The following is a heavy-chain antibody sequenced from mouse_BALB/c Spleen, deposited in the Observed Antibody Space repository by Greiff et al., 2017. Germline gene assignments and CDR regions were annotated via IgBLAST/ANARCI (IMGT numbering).Heavy chain of an antibody. CDR1: GFTFSSYG. D-gene: IGHD2-4*01. CDR3: ARDGTMITEGFAY. Sequence: EVQGVESGGGLVQPGGSLKLSCAASGFTFSSYGMSWVRQTPDKRLELVATINSNGGSTYYPDSVKGRFTISRDNAKNTLYLQMSSLKSEDTAMYYCARDGTMITEGFAYWGQGTLVTVSA. CDR2: INSNGGST. V-gene: IGHV5-6-3*01. J-gene: IGHJ3*01.